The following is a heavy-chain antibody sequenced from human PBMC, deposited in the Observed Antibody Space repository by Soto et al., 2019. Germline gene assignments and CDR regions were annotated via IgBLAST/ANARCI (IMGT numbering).Heavy chain of an antibody. V-gene: IGHV3-48*01. Sequence: GGALRLSCAASGFTFSSYSMNWVRQAPGKGLEWVSYISSSSSTIYYADSVKGRFTISRDNAKNSLYLQMNSLRAEDTAVYYCGVVPAANEQYGMDVWGQGTTVTVSS. CDR2: ISSSSSTI. D-gene: IGHD2-2*01. CDR3: GVVPAANEQYGMDV. J-gene: IGHJ6*02. CDR1: GFTFSSYS.